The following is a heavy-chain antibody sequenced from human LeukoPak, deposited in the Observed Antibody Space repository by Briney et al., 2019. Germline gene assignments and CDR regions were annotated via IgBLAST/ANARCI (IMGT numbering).Heavy chain of an antibody. J-gene: IGHJ3*02. Sequence: GGSLRLSCAASGFTFSTYGMHWVRQAPGKGLEWVAFIRYDGTNKYYADSVKGRFTISRDNSKNTLYLQMNSLRAEDTAVYYCARGRHYYDSSDYYYEGDGFDIWGQGTMVTVSS. CDR1: GFTFSTYG. V-gene: IGHV3-30*02. CDR2: IRYDGTNK. D-gene: IGHD3-22*01. CDR3: ARGRHYYDSSDYYYEGDGFDI.